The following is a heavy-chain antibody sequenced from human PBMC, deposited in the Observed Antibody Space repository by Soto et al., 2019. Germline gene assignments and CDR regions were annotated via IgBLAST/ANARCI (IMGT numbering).Heavy chain of an antibody. V-gene: IGHV3-33*01. CDR3: ARDRRAVVHFYYYGMDV. Sequence: QVQLVESGGGVVQPGRSLRLSCAASGFTFSSYGMHWVRQAPGKGLEWVAVIWYDGSNKYYADSVKGRFTISRDNSKNTRYLQMNSLRAVDTAVYYWARDRRAVVHFYYYGMDVWGQGTTVTVSS. CDR1: GFTFSSYG. D-gene: IGHD6-19*01. CDR2: IWYDGSNK. J-gene: IGHJ6*02.